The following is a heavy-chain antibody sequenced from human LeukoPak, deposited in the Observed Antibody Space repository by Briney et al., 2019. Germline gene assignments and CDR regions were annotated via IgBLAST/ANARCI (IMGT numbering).Heavy chain of an antibody. Sequence: GGSLRLSCAASGFTVSSNYMSWVRQAPGKGLEWVSVIYSGGSTYYADSVKGRFTISRDNSKNALYLQMNSLRAEDTAVYYCAKDPEGGVPAAIMDYWGQGTLVTVSS. J-gene: IGHJ4*02. CDR2: IYSGGST. CDR1: GFTVSSNY. V-gene: IGHV3-66*01. CDR3: AKDPEGGVPAAIMDY. D-gene: IGHD2-2*01.